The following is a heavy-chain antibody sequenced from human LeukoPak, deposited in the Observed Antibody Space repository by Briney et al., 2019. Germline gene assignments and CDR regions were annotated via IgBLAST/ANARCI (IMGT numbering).Heavy chain of an antibody. V-gene: IGHV1-8*01. CDR3: ARAPMGTAALY. J-gene: IGHJ4*02. CDR1: GYTFSNFD. Sequence: ASVKVSCKASGYTFSNFDINWVRQAPGQGPEWMGWMNPVTGNAGSAQKFQGRVTLTRDMSISTAYMELSSLTFDDTAFYYCARAPMGTAALYWGQGTLITVPS. D-gene: IGHD2-2*01. CDR2: MNPVTGNA.